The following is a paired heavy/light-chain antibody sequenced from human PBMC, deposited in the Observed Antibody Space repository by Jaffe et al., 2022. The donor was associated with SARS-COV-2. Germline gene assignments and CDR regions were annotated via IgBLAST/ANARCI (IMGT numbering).Heavy chain of an antibody. CDR2: MYYSGST. V-gene: IGHV4-59*01. CDR3: ARDWDNNSGWHGLDY. J-gene: IGHJ4*02. D-gene: IGHD6-19*01. CDR1: GGSLSSYY. Sequence: QVQVQESGPGLVKPSETLSLTCTVSGGSLSSYYWSWIRQPPGKGLEWIGYMYYSGSTSYNPSLKSRVSISIDMSKNQFSLKVHSVTAADTAVYYCARDWDNNSGWHGLDYWGQGVPVTVSS.
Light chain of an antibody. V-gene: IGKV2-28*01. Sequence: DIVMTQSPLSLPVTPGEPASISCRSSQSLLHSNGNNYLDWYLQKPGQSPQLLIYLGSNRASGVPDRFSGSGSGTDFTLKISRVEAEDVGVYYCMQALQSRTFGQGTKVEIK. J-gene: IGKJ1*01. CDR1: QSLLHSNGNNY. CDR3: MQALQSRT. CDR2: LGS.